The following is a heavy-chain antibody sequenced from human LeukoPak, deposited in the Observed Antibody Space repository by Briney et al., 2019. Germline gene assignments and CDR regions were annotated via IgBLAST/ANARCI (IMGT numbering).Heavy chain of an antibody. J-gene: IGHJ4*02. D-gene: IGHD6-6*01. CDR2: TSSDVSST. CDR3: ARVEYSSSWPYFDY. Sequence: GGSLRLSCEASGFTFSNYWMHWVRQAPGKGLVWVSRTSSDVSSTSYADSVKGRFTISRDNAKNSLYLQMNSLRAEDTAVYYCARVEYSSSWPYFDYWGQGTLVTVSS. V-gene: IGHV3-74*01. CDR1: GFTFSNYW.